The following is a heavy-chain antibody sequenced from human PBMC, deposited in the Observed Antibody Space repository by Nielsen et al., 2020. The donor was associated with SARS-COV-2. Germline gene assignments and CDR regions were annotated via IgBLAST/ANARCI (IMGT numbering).Heavy chain of an antibody. CDR3: ARGVVVPAASMDV. V-gene: IGHV4-34*01. CDR2: INHSGST. CDR1: GGSFSGYY. D-gene: IGHD2-2*01. Sequence: GSLRLSCAVYGGSFSGYYWSWIRQPPGKGLEWIGEINHSGSTNYNPSLKSRVTMSVDTSKNQFSLKLSSVTAADTAVYYCARGVVVPAASMDVWGKGTTVTVSS. J-gene: IGHJ6*03.